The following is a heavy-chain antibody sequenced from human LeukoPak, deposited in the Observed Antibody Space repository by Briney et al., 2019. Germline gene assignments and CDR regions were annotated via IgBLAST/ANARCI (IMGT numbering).Heavy chain of an antibody. CDR3: AKDGVAVAGKEDYFDY. J-gene: IGHJ4*02. CDR2: ISGSGGST. Sequence: PGGSLRLSCAASGSTFSSYAMSWVRQAPGKGLEWVSAISGSGGSTYYADSVKGRFTISRDNAKNSLYLQMNSLRAEDTAVYYCAKDGVAVAGKEDYFDYWGQGTLVTVPS. D-gene: IGHD6-19*01. CDR1: GSTFSSYA. V-gene: IGHV3-23*01.